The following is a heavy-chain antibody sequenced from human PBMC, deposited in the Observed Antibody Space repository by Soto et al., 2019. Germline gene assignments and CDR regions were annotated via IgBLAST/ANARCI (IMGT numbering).Heavy chain of an antibody. CDR2: ISGSGGST. CDR1: GFTFSSYA. J-gene: IGHJ5*02. Sequence: GGSLRLSCAASGFTFSSYAMSWVRQAPGKGLEWVSAISGSGGSTYYADSVKGRFTISRDNSKNTLYLQMNSLRAEDTAVYYCAKDAVAVAGTDEIGCWFDPWGQGTLVTVSS. D-gene: IGHD6-19*01. V-gene: IGHV3-23*01. CDR3: AKDAVAVAGTDEIGCWFDP.